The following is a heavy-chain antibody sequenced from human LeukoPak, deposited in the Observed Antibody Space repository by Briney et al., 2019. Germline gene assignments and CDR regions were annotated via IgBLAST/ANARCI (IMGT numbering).Heavy chain of an antibody. V-gene: IGHV4-34*01. CDR1: GGSFSGYY. D-gene: IGHD3-10*01. CDR2: INHSGST. Sequence: KPSETLSLTCAVYGGSFSGYYWSWIRQPPGKGLEWIGEINHSGSTNYNPSLKSRVTISVDTSKNQFSLKLSSVTAADTAVYYCARDCSITIVRGVMRPYNWFDPWGQGTLVTVSS. CDR3: ARDCSITIVRGVMRPYNWFDP. J-gene: IGHJ5*02.